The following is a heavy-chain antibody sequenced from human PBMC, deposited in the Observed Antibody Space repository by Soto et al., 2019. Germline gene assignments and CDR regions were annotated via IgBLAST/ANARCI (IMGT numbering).Heavy chain of an antibody. CDR1: GFTFDRYG. Sequence: EVQLLDFGGGLVQPGGSLRLSCAASGFTFDRYGMSWVRQVPGKGLEWVSGISGRGGSTNYADSVKGRFTISRDNSKNILYLQMKSLRADDTDVSYLAQGAYSSAWLFDYWCQGTLVSVSS. V-gene: IGHV3-23*01. J-gene: IGHJ4*02. D-gene: IGHD6-19*01. CDR3: AQGAYSSAWLFDY. CDR2: ISGRGGST.